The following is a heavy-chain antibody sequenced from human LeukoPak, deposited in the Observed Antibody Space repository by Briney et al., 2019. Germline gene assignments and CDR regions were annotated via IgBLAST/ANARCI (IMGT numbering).Heavy chain of an antibody. CDR2: ISSSGSTI. D-gene: IGHD2-15*01. V-gene: IGHV3-48*03. Sequence: PGGSLRLSCAASGFTSSSYEMNWVRQAPGKGLEWVSYISSSGSTIYYADSVKGRFTISRDNSKNTLYLQMNSLRAEDTAVYYCAKDRGMFLVGYLDYWGQGTLVTVSS. J-gene: IGHJ4*02. CDR3: AKDRGMFLVGYLDY. CDR1: GFTSSSYE.